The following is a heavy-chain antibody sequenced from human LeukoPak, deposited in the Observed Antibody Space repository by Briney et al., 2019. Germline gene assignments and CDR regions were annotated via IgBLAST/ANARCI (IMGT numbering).Heavy chain of an antibody. CDR1: GYTFTSYG. D-gene: IGHD1-26*01. J-gene: IGHJ3*02. CDR3: ARAPSLVGQWPEAFDI. V-gene: IGHV1-18*01. CDR2: IRTYNGNT. Sequence: ASVKVSCQASGYTFTSYGISWVRQAPGQGLEWMGWIRTYNGNTNYAHKLQGSITMTTDTSTGPAYMELRSMGSDDTAVYHCARAPSLVGQWPEAFDILGQGTMVTVSS.